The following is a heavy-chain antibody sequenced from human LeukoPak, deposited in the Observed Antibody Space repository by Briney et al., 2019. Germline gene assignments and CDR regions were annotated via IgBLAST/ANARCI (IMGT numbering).Heavy chain of an antibody. V-gene: IGHV4-4*07. CDR1: GGSISTYS. CDR2: IYTSGST. CDR3: ARGVHRAVVPAAIAVPSYYFDY. Sequence: SETLSLTCTVSGGSISTYSWNWIRQPAGKGLEWIGRIYTSGSTNYNPSLKSRVTMSVDTSKNQFSLKLSSVTAADTAAYYCARGVHRAVVPAAIAVPSYYFDYWGQGTLVTVSS. D-gene: IGHD2-2*02. J-gene: IGHJ4*02.